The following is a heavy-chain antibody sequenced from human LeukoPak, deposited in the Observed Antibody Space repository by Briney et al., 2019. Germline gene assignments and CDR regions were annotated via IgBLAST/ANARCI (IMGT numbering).Heavy chain of an antibody. CDR2: INQDGSEK. CDR3: AKDGEWLRLEYYFDY. CDR1: GFTFTTYW. V-gene: IGHV3-7*01. J-gene: IGHJ4*02. Sequence: PGGSLRLSCAASGFTFTTYWMSWVRQAPGKGLEWVANINQDGSEKYFVDSVKGRFTISRDNAKNSLYLQMNSLRAEDTAVYYCAKDGEWLRLEYYFDYWGQGTLVTVSS. D-gene: IGHD5-12*01.